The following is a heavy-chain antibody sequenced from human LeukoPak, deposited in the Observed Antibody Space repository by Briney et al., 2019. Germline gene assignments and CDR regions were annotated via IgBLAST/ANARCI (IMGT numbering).Heavy chain of an antibody. CDR3: AKDLKGFDS. CDR1: GFTFGSNA. Sequence: AGGSLRLSCAASGFTFGSNAMSWVRQAPGKGLEWVSGITVSGGSTYYADSVKGRFTISRDISRNTLYLQMDSLRAEDTAVYHCAKDLKGFDSWGQGTLVTVSS. CDR2: ITVSGGST. J-gene: IGHJ5*01. V-gene: IGHV3-23*01. D-gene: IGHD3-9*01.